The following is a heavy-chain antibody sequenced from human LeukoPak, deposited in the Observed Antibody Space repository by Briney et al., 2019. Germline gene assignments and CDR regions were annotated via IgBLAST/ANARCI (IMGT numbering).Heavy chain of an antibody. D-gene: IGHD3-10*01. CDR1: GFTFSSYE. J-gene: IGHJ4*02. V-gene: IGHV3-48*03. CDR2: ISSSGSTI. Sequence: GGSLRLSCAASGFTFSSYEMNWVRQAPGKGLEWVSYISSSGSTIYYADSVKGRFTISRDNAKNSLYLQLNSLRAEDTAIYYCARVRISNVRDGFDYWGQGTLVTVSS. CDR3: ARVRISNVRDGFDY.